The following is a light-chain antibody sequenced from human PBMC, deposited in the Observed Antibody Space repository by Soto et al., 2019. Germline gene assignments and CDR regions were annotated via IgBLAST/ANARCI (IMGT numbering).Light chain of an antibody. V-gene: IGKV3-11*01. CDR1: QSVSSY. J-gene: IGKJ4*01. CDR3: QQRSNWPLT. Sequence: EIVLTQSPATLSLSPGERATLSCRASQSVSSYLAWYQQKPGQAPRLLIYDASNRATGIPARFSGSGSGTDFTLAISSLDPESFAVYYCQQRSNWPLTFGGGTKVEIK. CDR2: DAS.